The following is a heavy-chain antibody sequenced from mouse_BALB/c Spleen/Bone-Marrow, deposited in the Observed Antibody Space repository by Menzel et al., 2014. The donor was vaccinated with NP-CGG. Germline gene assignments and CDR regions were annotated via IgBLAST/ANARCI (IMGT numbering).Heavy chain of an antibody. CDR2: ILPGSGST. CDR3: ARNYGNYVWFAN. V-gene: IGHV1-9*01. Sequence: QVQLQQSGAVLMKPGASVKISCKATGYTFSRYWIEWVKQRPGHGLEWIGEILPGSGSTNYNEKFKGKATFTADTSSNTAYMQLSSLTSEDSAVYYCARNYGNYVWFANWGQGTLVTVSA. CDR1: GYTFSRYW. D-gene: IGHD2-1*01. J-gene: IGHJ3*01.